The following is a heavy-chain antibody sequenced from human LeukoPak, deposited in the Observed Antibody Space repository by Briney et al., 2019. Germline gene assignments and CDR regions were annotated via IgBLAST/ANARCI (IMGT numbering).Heavy chain of an antibody. J-gene: IGHJ4*02. D-gene: IGHD6-13*01. Sequence: SETLSLTCTVSGGSISSSSYYWGWIRQPPGKGLEWLGSIYYSGSTYYNPSLKSRVTISGDTSKNHFSLKLSSVTAAATAVYCCASRIAAAGNYFDYSGQGTLVTVSS. CDR2: IYYSGST. V-gene: IGHV4-39*01. CDR3: ASRIAAAGNYFDY. CDR1: GGSISSSSYY.